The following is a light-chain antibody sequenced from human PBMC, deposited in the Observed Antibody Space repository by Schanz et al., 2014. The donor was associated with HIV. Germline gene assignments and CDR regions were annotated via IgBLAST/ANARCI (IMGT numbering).Light chain of an antibody. Sequence: IQMTQSPSTVSASVGDRVTITCRASQTIGRLMAWYQQKPGRAPKLLIYQASTLETGVPSRFSGSGSGTSFTLTITSLQPDDFATYFCQQFHTYPYTFGQGTKLEIK. J-gene: IGKJ2*01. CDR2: QAS. CDR3: QQFHTYPYT. V-gene: IGKV1-5*03. CDR1: QTIGRL.